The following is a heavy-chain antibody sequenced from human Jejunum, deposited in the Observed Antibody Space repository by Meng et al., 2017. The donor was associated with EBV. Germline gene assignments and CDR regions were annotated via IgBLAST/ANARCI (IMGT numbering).Heavy chain of an antibody. V-gene: IGHV7-4-1*02. CDR1: GYTFTSTA. J-gene: IGHJ5*02. CDR3: ARGRSSYLDP. D-gene: IGHD3-16*02. CDR2: IHTNTGNP. Sequence: QVQLVQSGSELKNPGASVKVSCKTSGYTFTSTAINWLRQAPGQGLEWMGWIHTNTGNPTYVQGFTGRFVFSLDTSVSTAYLQISSLKPDDTGVYYCARGRSSYLDPWGQGPLVTVYS.